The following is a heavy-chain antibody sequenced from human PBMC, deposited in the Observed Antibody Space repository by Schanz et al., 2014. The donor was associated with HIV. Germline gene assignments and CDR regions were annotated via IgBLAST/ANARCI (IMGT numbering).Heavy chain of an antibody. Sequence: EVQLVESGGGLVQPGGSLRLSCAASGFTFSSYWMHWVRQAPGKGLVWVSRINSDGSSTSYADSVKGRFTISRDNAKNSLYLQMNSLRAEDTALYYCAKETEQLRYLGYFDYWGQGTLVTVSS. CDR2: INSDGSST. J-gene: IGHJ4*02. D-gene: IGHD3-9*01. CDR3: AKETEQLRYLGYFDY. V-gene: IGHV3-74*01. CDR1: GFTFSSYW.